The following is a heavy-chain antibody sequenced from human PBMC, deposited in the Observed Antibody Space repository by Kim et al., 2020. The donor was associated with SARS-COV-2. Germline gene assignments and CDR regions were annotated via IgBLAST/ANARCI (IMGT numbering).Heavy chain of an antibody. D-gene: IGHD2-21*02. Sequence: GGSLRLSCAASGFTFSSYSMNWVRQAPGKGLEWVSYISSSSSTIYYADSVKGRFTISRDNAKNSLYLQMNSLRDEDTAVYYCARMLGAYCGGDCYSFRGINWCDPWGQGTLVTVSS. CDR1: GFTFSSYS. CDR2: ISSSSSTI. V-gene: IGHV3-48*02. J-gene: IGHJ5*02. CDR3: ARMLGAYCGGDCYSFRGINWCDP.